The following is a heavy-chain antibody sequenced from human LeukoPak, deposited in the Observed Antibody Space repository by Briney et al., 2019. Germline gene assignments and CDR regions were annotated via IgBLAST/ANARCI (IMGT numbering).Heavy chain of an antibody. CDR2: INSDGSST. D-gene: IGHD4-11*01. CDR1: GFTFSSYW. V-gene: IGHV3-74*03. Sequence: PGGSLRLSCAASGFTFSSYWMHWGRQAPGKGGGWVSRINSDGSSTKYAESVKGRFTISRDKAKNTLYLQMNSLRAEDTAVYYCARVPRNYGRPAAYYYYMDVWGKGTTVTVSS. J-gene: IGHJ6*03. CDR3: ARVPRNYGRPAAYYYYMDV.